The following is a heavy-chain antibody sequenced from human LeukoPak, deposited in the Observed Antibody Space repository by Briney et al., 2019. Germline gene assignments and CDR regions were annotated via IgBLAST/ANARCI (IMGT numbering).Heavy chain of an antibody. CDR1: GFTFSSYG. CDR2: IWYDGSNK. J-gene: IGHJ6*02. Sequence: GGSLRLSCAASGFTFSSYGMHWVRQAPGKGLEWVAVIWYDGSNKYYADSVKGRFTISRDNSKNTLYLQMNSLRSDDTAVYYCARDPESYYDFWSGRGHYYYGMDVWGQGTTVTVSS. D-gene: IGHD3-3*01. V-gene: IGHV3-33*01. CDR3: ARDPESYYDFWSGRGHYYYGMDV.